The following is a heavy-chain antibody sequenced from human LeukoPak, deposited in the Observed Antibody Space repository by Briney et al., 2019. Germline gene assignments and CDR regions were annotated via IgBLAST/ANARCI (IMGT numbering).Heavy chain of an antibody. Sequence: GGSLRLSCAASGFTFSSYALSWVRQAPGKGLEWVSAISGSGGSTYYADSVKGRFIISRDNSKNTLYLQMNSLRAEDTAVYYCARERMRNLWSRDFDYWGQGTLVTVSS. V-gene: IGHV3-23*01. CDR1: GFTFSSYA. J-gene: IGHJ4*02. CDR2: ISGSGGST. CDR3: ARERMRNLWSRDFDY. D-gene: IGHD3-10*01.